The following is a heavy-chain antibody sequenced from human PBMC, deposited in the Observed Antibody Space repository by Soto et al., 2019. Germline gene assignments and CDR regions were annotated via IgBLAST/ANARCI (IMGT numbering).Heavy chain of an antibody. Sequence: GASVKVSCKASGYTFTSYDINWVRQATGQGLEWMGWMNPNSGDTGYAQKFQGRVTMTRNTSISTAYMELSSLRSEDTAVYYCARGFGLAAAGTRYYYYYYLDVPGKGITVSVSS. V-gene: IGHV1-8*01. CDR3: ARGFGLAAAGTRYYYYYYLDV. CDR2: MNPNSGDT. D-gene: IGHD6-13*01. J-gene: IGHJ6*03. CDR1: GYTFTSYD.